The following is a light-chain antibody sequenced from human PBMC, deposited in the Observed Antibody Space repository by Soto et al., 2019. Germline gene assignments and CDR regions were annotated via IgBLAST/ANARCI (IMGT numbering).Light chain of an antibody. Sequence: AIRMTQSPSSLSASTGDRVTITCRASQGISSYLAWYQQKPGKAPKLLIYAASSLQSGVPSRFSGSGSGTDFTLTISCLQSEDFATYYCQQYNSYSLTFGGGTKVDIK. CDR3: QQYNSYSLT. CDR1: QGISSY. CDR2: AAS. J-gene: IGKJ4*01. V-gene: IGKV1-8*01.